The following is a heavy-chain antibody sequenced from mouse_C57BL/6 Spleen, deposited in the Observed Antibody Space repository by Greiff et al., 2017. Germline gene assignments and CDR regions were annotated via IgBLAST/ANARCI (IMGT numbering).Heavy chain of an antibody. CDR3: ARQGGYDYAMDY. Sequence: EVMLVESGGDLVKPGGSLKLSCAASGFTFSSYGMSWVRQTPDKRLEWVATISSGGSYTYYPDSVKGRFTISRDNAKNTLYLQMSSLKSEDTAMYYCARQGGYDYAMDYWGQGTSVTVSS. J-gene: IGHJ4*01. D-gene: IGHD2-2*01. CDR1: GFTFSSYG. CDR2: ISSGGSYT. V-gene: IGHV5-6*02.